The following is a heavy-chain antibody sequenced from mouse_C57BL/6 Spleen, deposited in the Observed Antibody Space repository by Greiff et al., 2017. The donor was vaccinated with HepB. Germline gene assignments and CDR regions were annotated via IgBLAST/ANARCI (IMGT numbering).Heavy chain of an antibody. CDR1: GYTFTSYG. J-gene: IGHJ4*01. V-gene: IGHV1-81*01. CDR3: AGYYGSSSYAMDY. CDR2: IYPRSGNT. Sequence: QVQLQQSGAELARPGASVKLSCKASGYTFTSYGISWVKQRTGQGLEWIGEIYPRSGNTYYNEKFKGKATRTADKSSSTAYMELRSLTSEDSAVYFCAGYYGSSSYAMDYWGQGTSVTVSS. D-gene: IGHD1-1*01.